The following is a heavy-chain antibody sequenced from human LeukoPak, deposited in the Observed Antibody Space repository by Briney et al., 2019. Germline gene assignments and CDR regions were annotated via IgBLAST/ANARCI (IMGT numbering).Heavy chain of an antibody. CDR2: ISAYNGNR. CDR1: GYTFTSYG. V-gene: IGHV1-18*01. D-gene: IGHD2-21*02. Sequence: GASVKVSCKASGYTFTSYGISWVRQAPGQGLEWMGWISAYNGNRNYAQKLQGRVTMTTDTSTSTAYMELRSLRSDDTAVYYCARPLNCGGDCYSGMDYWGQGTLVTVSS. CDR3: ARPLNCGGDCYSGMDY. J-gene: IGHJ4*02.